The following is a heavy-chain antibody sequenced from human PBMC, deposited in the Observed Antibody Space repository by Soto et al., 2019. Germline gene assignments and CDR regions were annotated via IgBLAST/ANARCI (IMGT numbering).Heavy chain of an antibody. CDR2: IHWNDDK. CDR1: GFSLSVYGVR. V-gene: IGHV2-5*01. D-gene: IGHD3-22*01. J-gene: IGHJ4*02. CDR3: AHTKDSSGFLTY. Sequence: XGPTLVNPTQTLTLTCSFSGFSLSVYGVRVIWFRQPPGETLEWLALIHWNDDKRYSPYLKSRLTITKDTSKNQVVLTLTNLDPLDTGTYFCAHTKDSSGFLTYWGQGILVTVSS.